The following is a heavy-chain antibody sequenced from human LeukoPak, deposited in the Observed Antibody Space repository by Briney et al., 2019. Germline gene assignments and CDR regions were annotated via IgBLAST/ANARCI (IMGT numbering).Heavy chain of an antibody. Sequence: SVKVSCKASGGTFSSYAISWVRQAPGQGLEWMGGIIPIFGTANYAQKFQGRVTITADESTRTAYMELSSLRSEDTAVYYCARGRSPGGYQLPYRYIRYWYFDLWGRGTLVTVSS. J-gene: IGHJ2*01. CDR3: ARGRSPGGYQLPYRYIRYWYFDL. V-gene: IGHV1-69*13. CDR2: IIPIFGTA. CDR1: GGTFSSYA. D-gene: IGHD2-2*02.